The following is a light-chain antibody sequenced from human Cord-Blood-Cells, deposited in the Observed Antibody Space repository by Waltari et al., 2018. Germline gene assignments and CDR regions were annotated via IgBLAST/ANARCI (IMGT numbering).Light chain of an antibody. J-gene: IGLJ3*02. CDR3: SSYAGSNNWV. V-gene: IGLV2-8*01. Sequence: QSALTQPPSASGSPGQSVTISCTGTSSAVGGYNYVSWYQPHPGKAPKLMIYEVSKRPSGVPDRFSGSKSGDTASLTVSGLQAEDEADYYCSSYAGSNNWVFGGGTKLTVL. CDR2: EVS. CDR1: SSAVGGYNY.